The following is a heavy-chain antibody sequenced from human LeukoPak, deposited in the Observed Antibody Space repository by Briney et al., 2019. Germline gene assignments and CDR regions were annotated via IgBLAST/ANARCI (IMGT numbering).Heavy chain of an antibody. CDR2: ISGSGGST. J-gene: IGHJ5*02. Sequence: GGSLRLSCAASGSTFSSYAMSWVRQAPGKGLEWVSAISGSGGSTYYADSVKGRFTISRDNSKNTLYLQMNSLRAEDTAVYYCAKVADSSGFPSWFDPWGQGTLVTVSS. CDR1: GSTFSSYA. D-gene: IGHD3-22*01. V-gene: IGHV3-23*01. CDR3: AKVADSSGFPSWFDP.